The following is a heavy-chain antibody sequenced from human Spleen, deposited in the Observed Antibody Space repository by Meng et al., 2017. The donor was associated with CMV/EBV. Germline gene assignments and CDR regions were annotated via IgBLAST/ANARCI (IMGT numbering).Heavy chain of an antibody. CDR3: ARGISSAGPGD. Sequence: SCAASGMAFSRYAMHWVRQAPGKGLVWVSRINPDGTSTDYADSVKGRFTISRDNTKTTLYLQMNNLRDEDTAVYYCARGISSAGPGDWGQGTMVTVSS. J-gene: IGHJ4*02. CDR1: GMAFSRYA. V-gene: IGHV3-74*01. CDR2: INPDGTST. D-gene: IGHD6-13*01.